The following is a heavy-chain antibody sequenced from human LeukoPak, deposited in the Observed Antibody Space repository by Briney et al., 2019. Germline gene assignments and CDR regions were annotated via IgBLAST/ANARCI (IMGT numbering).Heavy chain of an antibody. J-gene: IGHJ4*02. CDR2: INHSGST. Sequence: SETLSLTCAVYGGSFSGYYWSWIRQPPGKGLEWIGEINHSGSTNYNPSLKSRVTISVDTSKNQFSLKLSSVTAADTAVYYCARTSIAVAGCLFDYWGQGTLVTVSS. CDR1: GGSFSGYY. CDR3: ARTSIAVAGCLFDY. D-gene: IGHD6-19*01. V-gene: IGHV4-34*01.